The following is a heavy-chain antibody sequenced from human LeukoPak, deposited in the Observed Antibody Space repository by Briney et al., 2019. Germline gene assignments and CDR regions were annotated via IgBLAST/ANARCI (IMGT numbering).Heavy chain of an antibody. CDR3: AKAPALYCSGGSCYSNY. D-gene: IGHD2-15*01. Sequence: GGSLRLSCAASGFTFSSYAMSWVRQAPGKGLEWVSAISGSGGSTYYADSVKGRFTISRDNSKNTLYLQMNSLRAEDTAVYYCAKAPALYCSGGSCYSNYWGQGTLVTVSS. CDR2: ISGSGGST. J-gene: IGHJ4*02. V-gene: IGHV3-23*01. CDR1: GFTFSSYA.